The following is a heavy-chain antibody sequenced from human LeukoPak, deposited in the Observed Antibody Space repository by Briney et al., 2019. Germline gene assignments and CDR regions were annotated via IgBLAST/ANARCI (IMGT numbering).Heavy chain of an antibody. CDR3: ARGQLSDY. V-gene: IGHV1-46*01. Sequence: ASVKVSCKASGYTFTSYNIQWVRQAPGQGLEWMGIINPSGGSTRYAQKFQGRVSMTREPSTNTVHMELSSLRSEGTAVYYCARGQLSDYWGQGTLVTVSS. CDR2: INPSGGST. J-gene: IGHJ4*02. CDR1: GYTFTSYN. D-gene: IGHD1-1*01.